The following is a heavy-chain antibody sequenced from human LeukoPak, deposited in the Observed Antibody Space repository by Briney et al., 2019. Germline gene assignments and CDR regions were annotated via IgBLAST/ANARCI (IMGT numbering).Heavy chain of an antibody. CDR2: IIPIFGTA. Sequence: SVKVSCKASGGTFSSYAISWVRQAPGQGLEWMGGIIPIFGTANYAQKFRGRVTITADESTSTAYMELSSLRSEDTAVYYCARGGPFPSGSSSREYYLDYWGQGTLVTVSS. J-gene: IGHJ4*02. V-gene: IGHV1-69*13. D-gene: IGHD6-6*01. CDR1: GGTFSSYA. CDR3: ARGGPFPSGSSSREYYLDY.